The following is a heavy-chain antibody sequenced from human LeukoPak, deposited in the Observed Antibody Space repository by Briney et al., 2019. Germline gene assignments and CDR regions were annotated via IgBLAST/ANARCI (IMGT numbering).Heavy chain of an antibody. Sequence: VASVTVSCKVSGYTLTELSMHWVRQAPGKGLQWMGSFDPEDGERINAQKFQGRVTMTEDTSTDTAYMELSSLRSEDTAVYYCATSRYNWNENWFDPWGQGTLVTVSS. CDR3: ATSRYNWNENWFDP. D-gene: IGHD1-20*01. CDR1: GYTLTELS. V-gene: IGHV1-24*01. J-gene: IGHJ5*02. CDR2: FDPEDGER.